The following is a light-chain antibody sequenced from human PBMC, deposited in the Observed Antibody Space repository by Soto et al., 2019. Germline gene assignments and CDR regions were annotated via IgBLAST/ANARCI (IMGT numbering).Light chain of an antibody. CDR2: EVS. CDR1: SSDVGGYRF. CDR3: SSKSSGSTPML. Sequence: QSALTQPASVSGSPGQSITISCTGTSSDVGGYRFVSWYQHHPGEAPKLIIYEVSNRPSGVSYRFSGSKSGNTASLTISGRQAEDESLYYCSSKSSGSTPMLFGGGTKLTVL. J-gene: IGLJ3*02. V-gene: IGLV2-14*01.